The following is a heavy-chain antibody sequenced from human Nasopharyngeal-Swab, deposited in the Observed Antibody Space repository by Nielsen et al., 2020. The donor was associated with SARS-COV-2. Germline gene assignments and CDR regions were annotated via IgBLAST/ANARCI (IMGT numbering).Heavy chain of an antibody. Sequence: WIRQPPGKGLEWIGEIYHSGSTNYNPSLKSRINISLDKSKNQFSLKLRSVTAADTAVYYCARVIAWFDSWGQGTLVTVSS. J-gene: IGHJ5*01. V-gene: IGHV4-4*02. CDR2: IYHSGST. CDR3: ARVIAWFDS. D-gene: IGHD2-15*01.